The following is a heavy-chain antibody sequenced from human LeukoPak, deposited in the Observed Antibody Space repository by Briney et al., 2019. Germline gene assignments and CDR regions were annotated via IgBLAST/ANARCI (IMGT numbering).Heavy chain of an antibody. J-gene: IGHJ4*02. CDR2: INPNSGAT. V-gene: IGHV1-2*02. CDR1: GYTFTDYY. D-gene: IGHD5-18*01. CDR3: ARDRLPHYTAWIDY. Sequence: ASVKVSCKTSGYTFTDYYMYWVRQAPGQGLEWMGWINPNSGATNYAQKFQGRVTMTSDTSISTAYMELSSLRSDDTAVYYCARDRLPHYTAWIDYWGQGTLVTVSS.